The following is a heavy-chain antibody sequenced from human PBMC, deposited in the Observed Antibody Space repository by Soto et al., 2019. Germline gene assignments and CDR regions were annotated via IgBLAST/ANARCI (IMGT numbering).Heavy chain of an antibody. D-gene: IGHD1-26*01. Sequence: QVQLVESGGGVVQPGRSLRLSCAASGFTFSSYGVHWVRQAPGKGLEWVAVLTYDGSNNYYADSVKGRFTISRDNSKNTLYLQMNSLRAEDTAVYYCAKGYGAPNYYYYYYMDVWGKGTTVTVSS. CDR2: LTYDGSNN. V-gene: IGHV3-30*18. CDR1: GFTFSSYG. J-gene: IGHJ6*03. CDR3: AKGYGAPNYYYYYYMDV.